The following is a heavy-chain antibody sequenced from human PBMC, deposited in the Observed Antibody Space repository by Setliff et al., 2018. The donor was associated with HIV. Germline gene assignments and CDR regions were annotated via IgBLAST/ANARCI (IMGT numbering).Heavy chain of an antibody. CDR3: ARARRDSYDRGRRNHYYIDV. CDR2: IIPIFGTS. D-gene: IGHD3-22*01. V-gene: IGHV1-69*05. CDR1: GGTFSSYA. Sequence: SVKVSCKASGGTFSSYAVSWVRQAPGQGLEWMGGIIPIFGTSNYAQKLQGRVTMTTDTSSSTAYLDLRSLRSDDTAVYYCARARRDSYDRGRRNHYYIDVWGKGTTVTVSS. J-gene: IGHJ6*03.